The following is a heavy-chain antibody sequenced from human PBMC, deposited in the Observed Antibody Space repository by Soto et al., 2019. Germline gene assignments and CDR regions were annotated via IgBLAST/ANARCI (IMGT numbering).Heavy chain of an antibody. CDR2: IYYSGST. CDR1: GGSISSYY. Sequence: SETLSLTCTVSGGSISSYYWSWIRQPPGKGLEWIGYIYYSGSTNYNPSLKSRVTISVDTSKNQFSLKLSSVTAADTAVYYCARGVTGTTLWFDPWGQGTLVTV. CDR3: ARGVTGTTLWFDP. V-gene: IGHV4-59*01. D-gene: IGHD1-7*01. J-gene: IGHJ5*02.